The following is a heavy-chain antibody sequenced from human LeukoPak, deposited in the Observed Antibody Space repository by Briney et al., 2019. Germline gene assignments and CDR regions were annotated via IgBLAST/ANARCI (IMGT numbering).Heavy chain of an antibody. J-gene: IGHJ5*02. CDR1: GYTFTSYY. D-gene: IGHD6-19*01. CDR2: INPSGGST. V-gene: IGHV1-46*01. Sequence: ASVKVSCKASGYTFTSYYMHWVRQAPGQGLEWMGIINPSGGSTSYAQKFQGGVTMTRDTSTSTVYMELSSLRSEDTAVYYCARDQERSGWYGWFDPWGQGTLVTVSS. CDR3: ARDQERSGWYGWFDP.